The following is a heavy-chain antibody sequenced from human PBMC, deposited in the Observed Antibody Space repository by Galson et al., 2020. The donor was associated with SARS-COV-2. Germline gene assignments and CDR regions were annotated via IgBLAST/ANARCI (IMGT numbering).Heavy chain of an antibody. V-gene: IGHV1-69*10. CDR1: GGAFSNFA. D-gene: IGHD1-26*01. CDR2: IIHLLAIV. CDR3: AREVGKVHGAYFDP. Sequence: SVKVSCKASGGAFSNFAFSWVRQAPGQGLEWMGRIIHLLAIVKSAQKFQGRVTITADKSTSTAYMELSSLRSEDTAVYYCAREVGKVHGAYFDPWGQGTLVTVSS. J-gene: IGHJ5*02.